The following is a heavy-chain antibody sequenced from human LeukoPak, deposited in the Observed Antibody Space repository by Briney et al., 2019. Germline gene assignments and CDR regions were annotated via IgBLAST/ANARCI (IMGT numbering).Heavy chain of an antibody. Sequence: GASVKVSCKASGGTFSSYAISWVRQAPGQGLEWMGGIIPIFGTANYAQKFQGRVTITADKSTSTAYMELSSLRSEDTAVYYCARANSSSWQDYYYYYMDVWGKGTTVTVSS. CDR2: IIPIFGTA. V-gene: IGHV1-69*06. J-gene: IGHJ6*03. CDR3: ARANSSSWQDYYYYYMDV. D-gene: IGHD6-13*01. CDR1: GGTFSSYA.